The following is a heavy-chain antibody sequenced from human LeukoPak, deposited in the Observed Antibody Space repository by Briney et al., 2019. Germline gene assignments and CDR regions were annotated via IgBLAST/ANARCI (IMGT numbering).Heavy chain of an antibody. CDR1: GYTFTDYG. Sequence: GASVKVSCKASGYTFTDYGLSWVRQAPGQGLEWMGWITPYNGNTNFAQKFQGRVTMTKDSSTNTVYMELTSLRSDDTAVYYCARGCSSAPSPNFDYWGQGALVTVSS. J-gene: IGHJ4*02. CDR3: ARGCSSAPSPNFDY. CDR2: ITPYNGNT. D-gene: IGHD2-15*01. V-gene: IGHV1-18*01.